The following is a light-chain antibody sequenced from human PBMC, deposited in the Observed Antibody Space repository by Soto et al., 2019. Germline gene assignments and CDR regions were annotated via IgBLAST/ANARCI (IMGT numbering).Light chain of an antibody. CDR1: SGSVSTSYY. CDR2: STN. Sequence: QTVVTQEPSFSVSPGGTVTLTCGLSSGSVSTSYYPSWYQQTPGQAPRTLIYSTNTRSSGVPDRFSGSILGNKAALTITGAQADDESDYYCVLYMGSGIYYVFGTGTKGTVL. J-gene: IGLJ1*01. V-gene: IGLV8-61*01. CDR3: VLYMGSGIYYV.